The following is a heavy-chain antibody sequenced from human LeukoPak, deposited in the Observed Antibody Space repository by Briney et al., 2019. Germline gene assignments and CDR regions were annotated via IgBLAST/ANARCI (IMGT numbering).Heavy chain of an antibody. CDR3: ARSSGYSSSGGLNWFDT. V-gene: IGHV4-39*01. Sequence: SETLSLTCTVSGGSISSSSYYWGWIRQPPGKGLEWIGSIYYSGSTNYNPSLKSRVTISVDTSKNQFSLKLSSVTAADTAVYYCARSSGYSSSGGLNWFDTWGQGTLVTVSS. J-gene: IGHJ5*02. CDR2: IYYSGST. CDR1: GGSISSSSYY. D-gene: IGHD6-13*01.